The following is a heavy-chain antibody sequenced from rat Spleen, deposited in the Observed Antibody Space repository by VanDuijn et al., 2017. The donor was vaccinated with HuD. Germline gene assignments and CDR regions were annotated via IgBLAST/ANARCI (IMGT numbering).Heavy chain of an antibody. J-gene: IGHJ1*01. CDR3: ARAGYLRDWYFDF. D-gene: IGHD2-2*01. CDR1: GFTFSSFW. Sequence: EVQLVETGGGLVQPGRSLKLSCVTSGFTFSSFWMGWVRQAPTKGLEWVATISYDGSSTYYRDSVKGRFTVSRDNAKNTLFLQMDSLRSEDTATYYCARAGYLRDWYFDFWGPGTMVTVSS. V-gene: IGHV5-29*01. CDR2: ISYDGSST.